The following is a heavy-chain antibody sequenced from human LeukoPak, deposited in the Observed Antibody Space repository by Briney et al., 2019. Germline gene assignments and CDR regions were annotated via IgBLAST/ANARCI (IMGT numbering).Heavy chain of an antibody. CDR3: AKDGVVAALGDNWFDP. CDR1: GFTFDDYA. CDR2: ISWEGGST. Sequence: PGGSLRLSCAASGFTFDDYAMHWVRQAPGKGLEWVSLISWEGGSTYYADSVKGRFTISRDNSKNSLYLQMNSLGAEDTALYFCAKDGVVAALGDNWFDPWGQGTLVTVSS. V-gene: IGHV3-43D*03. D-gene: IGHD2-15*01. J-gene: IGHJ5*02.